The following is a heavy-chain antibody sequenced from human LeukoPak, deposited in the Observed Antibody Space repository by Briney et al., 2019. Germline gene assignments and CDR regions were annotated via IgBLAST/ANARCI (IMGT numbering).Heavy chain of an antibody. CDR3: ASTYYYDSSVFHSWFDP. J-gene: IGHJ5*02. D-gene: IGHD3-22*01. Sequence: SETLSLTCTVSGGSISSSSYYWGWIRQPPGKGLEWIGSIYYSGSTYYNPSLKSRVTISVDTSKNQFSLKLSSVTAADTAVYYCASTYYYDSSVFHSWFDPLGQGTLVTGSS. V-gene: IGHV4-39*01. CDR1: GGSISSSSYY. CDR2: IYYSGST.